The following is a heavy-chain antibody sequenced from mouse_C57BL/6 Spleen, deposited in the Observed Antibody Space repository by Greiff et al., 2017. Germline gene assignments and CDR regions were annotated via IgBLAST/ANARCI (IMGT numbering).Heavy chain of an antibody. D-gene: IGHD2-3*01. V-gene: IGHV8-8*01. J-gene: IGHJ4*01. CDR2: IWWDDDK. CDR1: GFSLSTCGMG. Sequence: QVTLKVCGPGILQPSQTLSLTCSFSGFSLSTCGMGVGWIRQPSGKGLEWLAHIWWDDDKYYNPALKSRLTIPKDTSKNPVFLKVAYVDTADTAKYYCARMSDGYYVSYAMDYWGQGTSVTVSS. CDR3: ARMSDGYYVSYAMDY.